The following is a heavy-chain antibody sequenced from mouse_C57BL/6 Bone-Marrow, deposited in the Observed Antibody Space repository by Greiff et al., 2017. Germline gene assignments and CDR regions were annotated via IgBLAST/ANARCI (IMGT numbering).Heavy chain of an antibody. CDR2: ISYSGST. V-gene: IGHV3-8*01. D-gene: IGHD1-3*01. CDR1: GYSITSDY. Sequence: VHVKQSGPGLAKPSQTLSLTCSVTGYSITSDYWNWIRKFPGNKLEYMGYISYSGSTYYNPSLKSRISITRDTSKNQYFLQLNSVTTEDTATYYCARYVNYYFDYWGQGTTLTVSS. CDR3: ARYVNYYFDY. J-gene: IGHJ2*01.